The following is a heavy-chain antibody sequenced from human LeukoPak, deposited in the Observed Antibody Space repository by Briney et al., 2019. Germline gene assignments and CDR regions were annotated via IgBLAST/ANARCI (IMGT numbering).Heavy chain of an antibody. Sequence: PSETLSLTCTVSGGSISSSSYYWGWIRQPPGKGLEWIGSIYNSRSTYYNPSLKSRVTISVDTSKNQFSLKLSSVTAADTAVYFCARREYYDSSGYRWGQGTLVTVSS. CDR2: IYNSRST. J-gene: IGHJ4*02. V-gene: IGHV4-39*01. CDR1: GGSISSSSYY. CDR3: ARREYYDSSGYR. D-gene: IGHD3-22*01.